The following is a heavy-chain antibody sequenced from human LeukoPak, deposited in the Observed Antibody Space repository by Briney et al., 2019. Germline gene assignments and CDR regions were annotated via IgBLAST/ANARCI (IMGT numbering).Heavy chain of an antibody. V-gene: IGHV7-4-1*02. CDR2: INTNTGNP. Sequence: ASVKVSCKASGYTFTSYAMNWVRQAPGQGLEWMGWINTNTGNPTYAQGFTGRFVFSLDTSVSTAYLQISSLKAEDTAVYYCASPYYYDSSGYYFASTGGPDAFDIWGQGTMVTVSS. CDR3: ASPYYYDSSGYYFASTGGPDAFDI. CDR1: GYTFTSYA. D-gene: IGHD3-22*01. J-gene: IGHJ3*02.